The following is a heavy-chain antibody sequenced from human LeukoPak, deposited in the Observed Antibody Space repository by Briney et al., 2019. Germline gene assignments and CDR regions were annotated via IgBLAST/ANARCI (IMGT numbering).Heavy chain of an antibody. CDR2: ISSGSSYI. CDR1: GFTVSSYS. D-gene: IGHD3-3*01. Sequence: GGSLRLSRAPSGFTVSSYSMNCVRQAPGKWLELVSSISSGSSYICYADSVKGRFTISRDNAKNSLYLQMNRLRAEDTAVYYCAMAEWLFRFDYWGQGTLVTVSS. J-gene: IGHJ4*02. CDR3: AMAEWLFRFDY. V-gene: IGHV3-21*01.